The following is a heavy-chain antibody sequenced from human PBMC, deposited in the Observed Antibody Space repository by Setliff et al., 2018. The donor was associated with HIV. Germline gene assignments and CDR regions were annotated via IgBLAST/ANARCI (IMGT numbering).Heavy chain of an antibody. J-gene: IGHJ4*02. CDR2: IKDRTDNYAT. CDR3: TRPQYIYENGGSDY. D-gene: IGHD3-22*01. Sequence: GSLRLSCAASGFTFSGSPIHWVRQASGKGLEWLGRIKDRTDNYATAYAASVKGRFTIFRDDSANTAYLQINSLEIEDTAVYYCTRPQYIYENGGSDYWGQGTLVTVLL. CDR1: GFTFSGSP. V-gene: IGHV3-73*01.